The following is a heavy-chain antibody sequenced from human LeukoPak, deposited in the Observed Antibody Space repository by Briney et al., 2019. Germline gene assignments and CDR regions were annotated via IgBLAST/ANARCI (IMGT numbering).Heavy chain of an antibody. CDR1: GGSVSSGSYY. J-gene: IGHJ4*02. CDR3: ARAHSSGRTFDY. D-gene: IGHD6-19*01. Sequence: SETLSLTCTVSGGSVSSGSYYWSWIRQPPGKGLEWIGYIYYSESTNYNPSLKSRVTISVDTSKNQFSLKLSSVTAADTAVYYCARAHSSGRTFDYWGQGTLVTVSS. CDR2: IYYSEST. V-gene: IGHV4-61*01.